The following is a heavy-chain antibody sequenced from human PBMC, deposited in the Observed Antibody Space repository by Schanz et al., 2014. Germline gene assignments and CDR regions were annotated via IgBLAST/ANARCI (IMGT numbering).Heavy chain of an antibody. Sequence: EVQLVESGGGVVQPGRSLRLSCAASGFTFSSYGMHWVRQAPGRGLEWVSSISTSGTYMYIADSLKGRFTISRDNAKNSLFLQMNSLRAEDTAVYYCLAPDYGMDVWGQGTTVTVSS. V-gene: IGHV3-21*01. J-gene: IGHJ6*02. CDR1: GFTFSSYG. CDR2: ISTSGTYM. CDR3: LAPDYGMDV.